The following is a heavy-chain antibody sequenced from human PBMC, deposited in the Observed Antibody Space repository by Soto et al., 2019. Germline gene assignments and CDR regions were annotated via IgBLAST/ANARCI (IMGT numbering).Heavy chain of an antibody. CDR1: GFTFSSYA. V-gene: IGHV3-23*01. Sequence: EVQLLESGGGLVQPGGSLRLSCAASGFTFSSYAMSWVRQATGKGLEWVSGISGSGGSTYYASAVTGRFTISRDNSKNPQCLQMDTLRAGQTAVYYCATVVVGASLFSRRFIGVDFWGQGTLVTVSS. CDR3: ATVVVGASLFSRRFIGVDF. CDR2: ISGSGGST. J-gene: IGHJ4*02. D-gene: IGHD2-21*01.